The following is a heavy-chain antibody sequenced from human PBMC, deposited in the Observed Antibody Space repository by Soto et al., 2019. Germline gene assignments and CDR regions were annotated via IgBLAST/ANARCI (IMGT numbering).Heavy chain of an antibody. CDR3: YTEHTLFMAH. J-gene: IGHJ4*02. Sequence: EAQLVESGGGLVTPGESLRLSCVASGFTFSNAWMSWVRQVPGKGLEWIGRITIKSAGATIAYAAPVTGSFTVSRYDLKNPQYLQVNSLKTEDTGIYYCYTEHTLFMAHWGQGTLVTVS. V-gene: IGHV3-15*01. CDR1: GFTFSNAW. CDR2: ITIKSAGATI.